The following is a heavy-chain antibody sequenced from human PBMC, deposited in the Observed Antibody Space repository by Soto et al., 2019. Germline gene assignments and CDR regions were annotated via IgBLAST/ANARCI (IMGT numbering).Heavy chain of an antibody. V-gene: IGHV3-7*01. Sequence: GGSLRLSCAASGFTFSSYWMSWVRQAPGKGLEWVANIKQDGSEKYYVDSVKGRFTISRDNAKNSLYLQMNSLRAEDTAVYYCARAVPDRSGGSCYPDRFDYWGQGTLVTVSS. D-gene: IGHD2-15*01. CDR2: IKQDGSEK. CDR3: ARAVPDRSGGSCYPDRFDY. J-gene: IGHJ4*02. CDR1: GFTFSSYW.